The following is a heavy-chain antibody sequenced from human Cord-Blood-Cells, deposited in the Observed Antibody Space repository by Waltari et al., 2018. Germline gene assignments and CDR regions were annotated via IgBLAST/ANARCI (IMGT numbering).Heavy chain of an antibody. Sequence: QLQLQESRPGLAKPSETMSLTCTVCGGSTSSSSSYWVCIRHPPGKGLEWIGSSNYSGSTYYNPSLKSRVTISVDTSKNQFSLKLSYVTAADTAVYYCARAYSSSYYFDYWGQGTLVTVSS. CDR1: GGSTSSSSSY. V-gene: IGHV4-39*01. CDR2: SNYSGST. D-gene: IGHD6-6*01. J-gene: IGHJ4*02. CDR3: ARAYSSSYYFDY.